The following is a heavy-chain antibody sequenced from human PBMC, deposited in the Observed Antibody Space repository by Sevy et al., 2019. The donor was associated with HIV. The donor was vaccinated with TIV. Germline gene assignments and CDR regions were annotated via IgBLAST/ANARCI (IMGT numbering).Heavy chain of an antibody. Sequence: GGSLRLSCAVSGLTVSSNYMSWVRQAPGKGLEWVAVISHDGNYKNYADSVKVRFTISRDDFKNTLYLQMSSLRPEDTAVYFCARLFSCGGDCYYLDYWGQGALVTVSS. CDR1: GLTVSSNY. CDR3: ARLFSCGGDCYYLDY. CDR2: ISHDGNYK. J-gene: IGHJ4*02. D-gene: IGHD2-21*02. V-gene: IGHV3-30-3*01.